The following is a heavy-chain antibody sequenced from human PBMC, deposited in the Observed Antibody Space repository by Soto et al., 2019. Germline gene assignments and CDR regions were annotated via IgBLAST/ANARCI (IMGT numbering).Heavy chain of an antibody. V-gene: IGHV4-34*01. CDR2: INHSGST. CDR1: GGSFSGYY. CDR3: ARGHRRGSSSSGGLNAFDI. D-gene: IGHD6-6*01. Sequence: SETLSLTCAVYGGSFSGYYWSWIRQPPGKGLEWIGEINHSGSTNYNPSLKSRVTISVDTSKNQFSLKLSSVTAADTAVYYCARGHRRGSSSSGGLNAFDIWGQGTMVTVSS. J-gene: IGHJ3*02.